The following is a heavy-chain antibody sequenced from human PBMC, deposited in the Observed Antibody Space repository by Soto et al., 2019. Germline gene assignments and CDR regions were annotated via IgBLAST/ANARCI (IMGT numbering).Heavy chain of an antibody. Sequence: PSETLSLTCAVSGGSISSGGYSWSWIRQPPGKGLEWIGYIYHSGSTYYNPSLKSRVTILVDRSKNQFSLKLSSVTAADTAVYYCARGPTIFGVVIGDYYYYGMDVWGQGTTVTVSS. J-gene: IGHJ6*02. CDR3: ARGPTIFGVVIGDYYYYGMDV. D-gene: IGHD3-3*01. V-gene: IGHV4-30-2*01. CDR2: IYHSGST. CDR1: GGSISSGGYS.